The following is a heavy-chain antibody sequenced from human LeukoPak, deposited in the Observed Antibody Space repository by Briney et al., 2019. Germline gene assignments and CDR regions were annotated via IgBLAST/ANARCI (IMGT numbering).Heavy chain of an antibody. V-gene: IGHV3-9*01. CDR2: ISWNSGSI. CDR1: GFTFDDYA. J-gene: IGHJ5*02. Sequence: GGSLRLSCAASGFTFDDYAMHWVRQAPGKGLEWVSGISWNSGSIGYADSVKGRFTISRDNAKNSLYLQMNSLRAEDTALYYCAKGEDGYNPNWFDPWGQGTLVTVSS. CDR3: AKGEDGYNPNWFDP. D-gene: IGHD5-24*01.